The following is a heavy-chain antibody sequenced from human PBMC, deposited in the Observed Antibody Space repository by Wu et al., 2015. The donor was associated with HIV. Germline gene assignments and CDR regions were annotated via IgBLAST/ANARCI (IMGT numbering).Heavy chain of an antibody. CDR1: GYTFTGYY. Sequence: QVQLVQSGAEVKKPGASVKVSCKASGYTFTGYYMHWVRQAPGQGLEWMGWINPNSGGTNYAQKFQGRVTMTRDTSISTAYMELSRLRSDDTAVYYCARVHDFWSGPDAFDIWGQGTMVTVSS. CDR2: INPNSGGT. V-gene: IGHV1-2*02. J-gene: IGHJ3*02. CDR3: ARVHDFWSGPDAFDI. D-gene: IGHD3-3*01.